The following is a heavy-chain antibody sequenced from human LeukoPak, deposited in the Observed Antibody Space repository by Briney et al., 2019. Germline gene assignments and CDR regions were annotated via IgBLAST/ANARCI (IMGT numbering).Heavy chain of an antibody. Sequence: GGSLRLSCAASGFTFSDSSMNWVRQAPGKGLEWVANIKQDGSEKYFLDSVKGRFTISRDNAKNSLYLQMNSLRAEDTAVYYCARWHTLDVWGQGTTVIVSS. V-gene: IGHV3-7*01. CDR2: IKQDGSEK. J-gene: IGHJ6*02. CDR3: ARWHTLDV. CDR1: GFTFSDSS. D-gene: IGHD2-2*02.